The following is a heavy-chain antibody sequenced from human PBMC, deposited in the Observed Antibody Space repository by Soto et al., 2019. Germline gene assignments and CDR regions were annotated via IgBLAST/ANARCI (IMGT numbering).Heavy chain of an antibody. CDR1: GYTFTGYY. CDR3: ARGRGVKLLWFGEQLDY. CDR2: INPNSGGT. V-gene: IGHV1-2*04. D-gene: IGHD3-10*01. J-gene: IGHJ4*02. Sequence: QVQLVQSGAEVKKPGASVKVSCKASGYTFTGYYMHWVRQAPGQGLEWMGWINPNSGGTNYAQKFQGWVTMTRDTSISTAYMELRRLRSDDTAVYYCARGRGVKLLWFGEQLDYWGQGTLVTVSS.